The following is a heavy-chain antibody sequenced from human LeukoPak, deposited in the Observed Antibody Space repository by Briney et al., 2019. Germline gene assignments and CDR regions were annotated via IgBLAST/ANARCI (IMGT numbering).Heavy chain of an antibody. Sequence: ASVKVSCKASGYTFTSYGISWVRQAPGQGLEWMGWISAYNGNTNYAQKLQGRVTMTTDTSTSTAYMELSSLTSDDTAVYYCARADTATGWFDPWGQGTLVTVSS. V-gene: IGHV1-18*01. CDR3: ARADTATGWFDP. J-gene: IGHJ5*02. D-gene: IGHD5-18*01. CDR1: GYTFTSYG. CDR2: ISAYNGNT.